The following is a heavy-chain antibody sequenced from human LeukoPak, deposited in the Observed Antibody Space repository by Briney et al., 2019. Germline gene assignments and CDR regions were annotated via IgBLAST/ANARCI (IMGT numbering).Heavy chain of an antibody. J-gene: IGHJ4*02. D-gene: IGHD3-22*01. CDR2: IYYSGST. CDR1: GGSIRGGSHY. CDR3: AKRDDSGGNLVDL. V-gene: IGHV4-39*02. Sequence: SETLSLTCTVSGGSIRGGSHYWAWIRQPPGKGLEWIGSIYYSGSTYYNPSRENRVTISIDTSKNHFSLKLSSLSAADTSVYYCAKRDDSGGNLVDLWGQGTLVTVS.